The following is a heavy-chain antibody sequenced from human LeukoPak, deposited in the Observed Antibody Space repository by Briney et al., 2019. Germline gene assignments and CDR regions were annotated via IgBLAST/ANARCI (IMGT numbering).Heavy chain of an antibody. V-gene: IGHV3-11*05. CDR3: ARDISYCGGDCAPYYFDY. CDR1: GFTFSDYY. J-gene: IGHJ4*02. CDR2: FSGTSTYT. Sequence: PGGSLRLSCAASGFTFSDYYTSWIRQAPGKGLEWVSYFSGTSTYTNYADSVKGRFTISRDNAKNSLYLQMNSLRAEDTAVYYCARDISYCGGDCAPYYFDYWGQGTLVTVSS. D-gene: IGHD2-21*02.